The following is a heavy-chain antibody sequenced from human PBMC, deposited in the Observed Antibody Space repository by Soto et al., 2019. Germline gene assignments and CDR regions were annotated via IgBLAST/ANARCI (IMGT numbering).Heavy chain of an antibody. CDR2: INAGNGNT. D-gene: IGHD6-13*01. J-gene: IGHJ4*02. CDR3: ATSSIAAAEPFDY. CDR1: GYTFTSYA. V-gene: IGHV1-3*01. Sequence: GASGKVSCKASGYTFTSYAMHWVRQAPGQRLEWMGWINAGNGNTKYSQKFQGRVTITRDTSASTAYMELSSLRSEDTAVYYCATSSIAAAEPFDYWGQGTLVTVSS.